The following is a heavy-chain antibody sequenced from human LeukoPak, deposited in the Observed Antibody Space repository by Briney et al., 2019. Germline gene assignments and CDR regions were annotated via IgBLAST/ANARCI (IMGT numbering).Heavy chain of an antibody. J-gene: IGHJ4*02. CDR2: FDPEDGET. CDR1: GYTPTELS. CDR3: ARTPGLAARPSDY. V-gene: IGHV1-24*01. Sequence: ASVKVSCKVSGYTPTELSMHWVRQAPGKGLEWMGGFDPEDGETIYAQKFQGRVTMTTDTSTSTAYMELRSLGSDDTAVYYCARTPGLAARPSDYWGQGTLVTVSS. D-gene: IGHD3/OR15-3a*01.